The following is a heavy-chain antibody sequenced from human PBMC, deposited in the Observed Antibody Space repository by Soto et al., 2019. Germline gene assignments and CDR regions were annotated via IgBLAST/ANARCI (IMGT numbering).Heavy chain of an antibody. CDR3: ARAYDYGDYVGYYYYYGMDV. J-gene: IGHJ6*02. CDR2: INPNSGGT. Sequence: ASVKVSCKASGYTFTGYYMHWVRQAPGQGLEWMGWINPNSGGTNYAQKFQGWVTMTRDTSISTAYMELSRLRSDDTAVYYCARAYDYGDYVGYYYYYGMDVWGQGTTVTVSS. CDR1: GYTFTGYY. D-gene: IGHD4-17*01. V-gene: IGHV1-2*04.